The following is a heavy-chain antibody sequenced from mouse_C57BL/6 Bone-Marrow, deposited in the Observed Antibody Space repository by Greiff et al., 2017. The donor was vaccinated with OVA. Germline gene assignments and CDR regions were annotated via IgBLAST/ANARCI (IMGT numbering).Heavy chain of an antibody. V-gene: IGHV1-62-2*01. Sequence: VQLQQSGAELVKPGASVKLSCKASGYTFTEYTIRWVKQRSGQGLEWIGWFYPGSGSIKYNEKFKDKATLTADKSSSTVYMELSRLTSEDSAVYFCARHPERGGYDYDWFAYWGQGTLVTVSA. CDR1: GYTFTEYT. D-gene: IGHD2-4*01. CDR2: FYPGSGSI. J-gene: IGHJ3*01. CDR3: ARHPERGGYDYDWFAY.